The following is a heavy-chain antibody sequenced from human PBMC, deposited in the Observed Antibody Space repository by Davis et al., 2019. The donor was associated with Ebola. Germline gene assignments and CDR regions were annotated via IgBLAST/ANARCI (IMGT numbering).Heavy chain of an antibody. D-gene: IGHD3-22*01. CDR3: AKEFTYDSSGIGSH. CDR2: ISGSGGST. CDR1: GFTFSSYG. V-gene: IGHV3-23*01. J-gene: IGHJ4*02. Sequence: GESLKISCAASGFTFSSYGMHWVRQAPGKGLEWVSAISGSGGSTYYADSVKGRFTISRDNSKNTLYLQMNSLRAEDTAVYYCAKEFTYDSSGIGSHWGQGTLVTVSS.